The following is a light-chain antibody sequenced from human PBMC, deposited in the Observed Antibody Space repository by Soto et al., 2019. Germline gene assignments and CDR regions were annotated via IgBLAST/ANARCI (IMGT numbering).Light chain of an antibody. CDR2: GAS. CDR3: QQYHNWPWT. Sequence: EIVLTQSPAPLSLSPGERATLSCRASQSVSSYLAWYQQKPGQAPRLIIYGASTRATGVPARFSGSGSGTEFTLAISSLQSEDVAVYFCQQYHNWPWTLGQGTKVDIK. CDR1: QSVSSY. V-gene: IGKV3-15*01. J-gene: IGKJ1*01.